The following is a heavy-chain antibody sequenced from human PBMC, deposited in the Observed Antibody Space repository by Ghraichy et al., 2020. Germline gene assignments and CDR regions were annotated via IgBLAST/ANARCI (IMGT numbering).Heavy chain of an antibody. Sequence: SETLSLTCTVSGGSISSYYWSWIRQPPGNGLEWIGYIYYIGSTNYNPSLKSRVTISVDTSKNQFSLKLSSVTAADTAVYYCARGGAAPPLYYYYGMDVWGQGTSVTVSS. CDR2: IYYIGST. CDR1: GGSISSYY. V-gene: IGHV4-59*01. CDR3: ARGGAAPPLYYYYGMDV. J-gene: IGHJ6*02. D-gene: IGHD2-15*01.